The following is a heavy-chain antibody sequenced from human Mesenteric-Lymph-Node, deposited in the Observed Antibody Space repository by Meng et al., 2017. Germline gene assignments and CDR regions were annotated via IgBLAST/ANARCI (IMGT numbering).Heavy chain of an antibody. D-gene: IGHD6-19*01. J-gene: IGHJ4*02. CDR2: IYHSGGT. Sequence: QRQLQESGPGLVKPSGTLSLTCAVSGGSISISTWWSWVRQPPGKGLEWIGEIYHSGGTNYNPSLRGRVTISLDKSKNQFSLTLRSVTAADTAVYYCARDPYATGWAGWGQGTLVTVSS. CDR3: ARDPYATGWAG. CDR1: GGSISISTW. V-gene: IGHV4-4*02.